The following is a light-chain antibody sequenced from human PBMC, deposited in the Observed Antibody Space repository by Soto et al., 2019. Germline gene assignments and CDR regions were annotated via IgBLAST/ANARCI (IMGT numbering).Light chain of an antibody. CDR2: DDS. CDR3: QQYNTLSLT. J-gene: IGKJ4*01. Sequence: DKQITQSPFTLSASVGDTVTITGRASQSVSTWLAWYQQKPGRAPQLLIYDDSRLKTGVPSRFSGSGSGTEFTLTITRLQPDELATYHCQQYNTLSLTFGGGAKVDIK. V-gene: IGKV1-5*01. CDR1: QSVSTW.